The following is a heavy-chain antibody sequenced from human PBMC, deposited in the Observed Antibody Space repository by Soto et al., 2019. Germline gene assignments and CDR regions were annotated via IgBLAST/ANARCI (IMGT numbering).Heavy chain of an antibody. CDR3: ARGKGKKYSSSLTSFDY. D-gene: IGHD6-6*01. J-gene: IGHJ4*02. Sequence: SETLSLTCTVSGGSISSNSYYWGRIRQPQGKGLEWIGEINHSGSTTYNPSLKSRVTISVDTSKNQFSLKLSSVTAADTAVYYCARGKGKKYSSSLTSFDYWGQGTLVTVSS. CDR2: INHSGST. CDR1: GGSISSNSYY. V-gene: IGHV4-39*07.